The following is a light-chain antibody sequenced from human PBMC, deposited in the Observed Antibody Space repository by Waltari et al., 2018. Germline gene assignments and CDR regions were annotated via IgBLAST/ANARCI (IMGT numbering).Light chain of an antibody. V-gene: IGKV3-20*01. CDR3: QKYGSLPAT. CDR2: DAS. Sequence: EIVLTQSPGPLSLSPGERATLPCRASQSVRRFLAWYQQKPGQAPRLLIYDASSRATGIPDRFSGSGFGTDFSLTISRLEPEDFAVYYCQKYGSLPATFGQGTKVEIK. J-gene: IGKJ1*01. CDR1: QSVRRF.